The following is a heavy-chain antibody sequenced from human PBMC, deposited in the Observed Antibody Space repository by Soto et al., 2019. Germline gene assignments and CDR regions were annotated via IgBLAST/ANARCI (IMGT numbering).Heavy chain of an antibody. CDR1: GYTLTELS. CDR3: ATDRRIVGATTLGWGGFDP. V-gene: IGHV1-24*01. D-gene: IGHD1-26*01. CDR2: FDPEDGET. Sequence: QVQLVQSGAEVKKPGASVKVSCKVSGYTLTELSMHWVRQAPGKGLEWMGGFDPEDGETIYAQRFQGRVTMTEDTSTDTAYMELSRLRSEDTAVYYCATDRRIVGATTLGWGGFDPWGQGTVVTVSS. J-gene: IGHJ5*02.